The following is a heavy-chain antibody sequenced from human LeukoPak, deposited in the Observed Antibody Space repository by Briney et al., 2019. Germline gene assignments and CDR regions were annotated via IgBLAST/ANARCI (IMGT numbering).Heavy chain of an antibody. CDR2: ISGSGGST. Sequence: PGGSLRLSCAASGFTFSSYAMSWVRQAPGKGLEWVSAISGSGGSTYYADPVKGRFTISRDNSKNTLYLQMNSLRAEDTAVYYCAKGTERWLQFLVDYWGQGTLVTVSS. V-gene: IGHV3-23*01. D-gene: IGHD5-24*01. CDR3: AKGTERWLQFLVDY. J-gene: IGHJ4*02. CDR1: GFTFSSYA.